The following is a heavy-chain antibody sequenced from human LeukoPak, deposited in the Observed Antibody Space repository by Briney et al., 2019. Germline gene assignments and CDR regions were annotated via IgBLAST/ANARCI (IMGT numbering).Heavy chain of an antibody. CDR2: INHSGST. V-gene: IGHV4-34*01. Sequence: SETLYLTCAVYGGSFSGYYWSWIHQPPGKGLEWIGEINHSGSTNYNPSLKSRVTISVDTSKNQFSLKLSSVTAADTAVYYCASRYYDFWSGYYVSNWFDPWGQGTLVTVSS. CDR1: GGSFSGYY. CDR3: ASRYYDFWSGYYVSNWFDP. D-gene: IGHD3-3*01. J-gene: IGHJ5*02.